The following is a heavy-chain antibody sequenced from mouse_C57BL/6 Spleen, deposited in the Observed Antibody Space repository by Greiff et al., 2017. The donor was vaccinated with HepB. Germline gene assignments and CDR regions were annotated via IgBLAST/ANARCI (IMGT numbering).Heavy chain of an antibody. CDR1: GYTFTDYY. J-gene: IGHJ4*01. V-gene: IGHV1-76*01. Sequence: SGAELVRPGASVKLSCKASGYTFTDYYINWVKQRPGQGLEWIARIYPGSGNTYYNEKFKGKATLTAEKSSSTAYMQLSSLTSEDSAVYFCARSYSNSAMDYWGQGTSVTVSS. CDR3: ARSYSNSAMDY. CDR2: IYPGSGNT. D-gene: IGHD2-5*01.